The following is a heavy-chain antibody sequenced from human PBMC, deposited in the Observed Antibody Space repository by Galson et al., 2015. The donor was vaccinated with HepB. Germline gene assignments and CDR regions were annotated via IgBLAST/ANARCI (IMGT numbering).Heavy chain of an antibody. V-gene: IGHV3-11*06. Sequence: SLRLSCAASGFTFRDYYMAWIRQAPGMGLDWVAYMGYSDRNTNYGDSAQGRFTIFRDNAKNLLYLQMNSLRAEDTAIYYCARARGSGFYYMDVWGNGTTVTVSS. J-gene: IGHJ6*03. CDR3: ARARGSGFYYMDV. D-gene: IGHD3-10*01. CDR1: GFTFRDYY. CDR2: MGYSDRNT.